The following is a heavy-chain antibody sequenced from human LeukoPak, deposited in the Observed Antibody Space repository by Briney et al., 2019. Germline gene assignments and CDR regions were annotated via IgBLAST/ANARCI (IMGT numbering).Heavy chain of an antibody. J-gene: IGHJ5*02. Sequence: ASVKVSCKASGYTFTSYGITWVRQAPGQGLEWMGWISAYNGNTNYAQNLQGRVTMTTDTSTSTAYMELRSLRSDDTAVYYCARRAAKGRFDPWGQGTLVTVPS. CDR3: ARRAAKGRFDP. D-gene: IGHD6-13*01. V-gene: IGHV1-18*01. CDR2: ISAYNGNT. CDR1: GYTFTSYG.